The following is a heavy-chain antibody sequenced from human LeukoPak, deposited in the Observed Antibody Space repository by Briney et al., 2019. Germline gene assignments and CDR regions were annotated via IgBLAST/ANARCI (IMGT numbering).Heavy chain of an antibody. V-gene: IGHV4-39*01. CDR2: IYYSGST. CDR1: GGSISSSSYY. D-gene: IGHD6-19*01. J-gene: IGHJ4*02. Sequence: KPSETLSLTCTVSGGSISSSSYYWGWIRQPPGKGLEWIGSIYYSGSTYYNPSLKSRVTISVDTSKNQFSLKLSSVTAADTAVYYCARLMGAVAGIWGQGTLVTVSS. CDR3: ARLMGAVAGI.